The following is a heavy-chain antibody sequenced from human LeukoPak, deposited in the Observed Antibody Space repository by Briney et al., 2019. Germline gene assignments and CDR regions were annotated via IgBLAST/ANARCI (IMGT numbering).Heavy chain of an antibody. CDR1: GGSISSYY. D-gene: IGHD5-12*01. CDR3: ARGVATTQFGGAFDI. J-gene: IGHJ3*02. CDR2: IYTSGST. Sequence: SETLSLTCTVSGGSISSYYWSWIRQPAGKGLEWIGRIYTSGSTNYNPSLKSRVTMSVNTSKNQFSLKLSSVTAADTAVYYCARGVATTQFGGAFDIWGQGTMVTVSS. V-gene: IGHV4-4*07.